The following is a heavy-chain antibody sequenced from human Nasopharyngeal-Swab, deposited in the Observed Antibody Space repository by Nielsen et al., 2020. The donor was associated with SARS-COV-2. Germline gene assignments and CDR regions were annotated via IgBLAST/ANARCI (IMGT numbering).Heavy chain of an antibody. D-gene: IGHD6-19*01. CDR3: ARGPQLLYSSGRLTKKNAFDI. CDR2: INHSGST. V-gene: IGHV4-34*01. Sequence: WLRQPPGKGLEWIGEINHSGSTNYNPSLKSRVTISVDTSKNQFSLKLRSVTAADTAVYYCARGPQLLYSSGRLTKKNAFDIWGQGTMVTVSS. J-gene: IGHJ3*02.